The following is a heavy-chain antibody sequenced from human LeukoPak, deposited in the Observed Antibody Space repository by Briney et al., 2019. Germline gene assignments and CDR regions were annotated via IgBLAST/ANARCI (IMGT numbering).Heavy chain of an antibody. CDR3: ARERGGYCGSTSCSRGFDY. CDR1: GFTFSSYW. D-gene: IGHD2-2*01. V-gene: IGHV3-7*01. CDR2: LNQDGGEK. J-gene: IGHJ4*02. Sequence: GGSLRLSCAASGFTFSSYWMSWVRQAPGKGLEWVANLNQDGGEKYYVDSVKGRFTISRDNARNSLYLQMNSLRAEDTAIYYCARERGGYCGSTSCSRGFDYWGQGTLVTVSS.